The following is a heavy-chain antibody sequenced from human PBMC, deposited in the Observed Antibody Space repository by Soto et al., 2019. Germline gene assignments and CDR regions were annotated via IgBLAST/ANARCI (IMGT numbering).Heavy chain of an antibody. CDR2: ISAYNGNT. J-gene: IGHJ6*02. V-gene: IGHV1-18*01. D-gene: IGHD3-10*01. CDR1: GYTFTSYG. Sequence: QVQLVQSGAEVKKPGASVKVSCKASGYTFTSYGISWVRQAPGQGLEWMGWISAYNGNTNYAQKLQVRVTMTTDTSTSPAYLELWSLRADDTAGYYCARAPGWIGDGMHVWGQGTTVTVSS. CDR3: ARAPGWIGDGMHV.